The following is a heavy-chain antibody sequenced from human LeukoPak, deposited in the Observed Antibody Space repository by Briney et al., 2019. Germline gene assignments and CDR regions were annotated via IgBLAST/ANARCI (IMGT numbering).Heavy chain of an antibody. J-gene: IGHJ4*02. CDR3: AGELFTSAAGRGARDDY. D-gene: IGHD6-13*01. CDR2: INWNGGST. V-gene: IGHV3-20*04. Sequence: GGSLRLSCAASGFTFDDYGMSWVRQAPGKGLEWVSGINWNGGSTGYADSVKGRFTISRDNAKNSLYLQMNSLRAEDTALYYCAGELFTSAAGRGARDDYWGQGTLVTVSS. CDR1: GFTFDDYG.